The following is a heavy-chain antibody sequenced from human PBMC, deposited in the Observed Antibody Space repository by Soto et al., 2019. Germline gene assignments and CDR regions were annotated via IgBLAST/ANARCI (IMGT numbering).Heavy chain of an antibody. V-gene: IGHV1-46*03. CDR3: ARAVYDFWSGYPYYYYYYMDV. D-gene: IGHD3-3*01. J-gene: IGHJ6*03. Sequence: ASVKVSCKASGYTFTSYGISWVRQAPGQGLEWMGIINPSGGSTSYAQKFQGRVTMTRDTSTSTVYMELSSLRSEDMAVYYCARAVYDFWSGYPYYYYYYMDVWGKGTTVTVSS. CDR2: INPSGGST. CDR1: GYTFTSYG.